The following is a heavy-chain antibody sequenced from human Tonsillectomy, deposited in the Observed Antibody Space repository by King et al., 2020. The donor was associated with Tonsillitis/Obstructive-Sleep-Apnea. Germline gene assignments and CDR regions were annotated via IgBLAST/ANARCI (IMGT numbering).Heavy chain of an antibody. D-gene: IGHD6-6*01. J-gene: IGHJ4*02. CDR2: ISYDGSNK. Sequence: VQLVESGGGVVQPGRSLRLSCAASGFTFSNFAMLWVRQAPGRGLEWVSVISYDGSNKYYANSVKGRFTISRDNSKNTLSLQMNSLRADDTAVYYCAGDRAAARRGGYFDYWGQGTLVTVSS. CDR3: AGDRAAARRGGYFDY. CDR1: GFTFSNFA. V-gene: IGHV3-30*04.